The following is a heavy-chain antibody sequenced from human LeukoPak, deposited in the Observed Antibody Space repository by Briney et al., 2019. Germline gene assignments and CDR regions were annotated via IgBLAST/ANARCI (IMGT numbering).Heavy chain of an antibody. V-gene: IGHV4-30-4*08. CDR3: ARTSLGGAWLDP. CDR2: IYYSGST. J-gene: IGHJ5*02. CDR1: GGSISSGDYY. D-gene: IGHD3-10*01. Sequence: PSETLSLTCTVSGGSISSGDYYWSWIRQPPGKGLEWIGYIYYSGSTYYNPSLKSRVTISVDTSKNQFSLKLSSVTAADTAVYYCARTSLGGAWLDPWGQGTLVTVSS.